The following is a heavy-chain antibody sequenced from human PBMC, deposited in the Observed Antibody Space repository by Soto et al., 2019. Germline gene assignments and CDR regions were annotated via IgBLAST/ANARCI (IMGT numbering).Heavy chain of an antibody. D-gene: IGHD6-19*01. J-gene: IGHJ5*02. V-gene: IGHV5-10-1*01. Sequence: EVQLVQSGAEVKKPGESLRISCKGSGYSFTSYWISWVRQMPGKGLEWMGRIDPSDSYTNYSPSFQGHVTISADKSISTACVQWSSLKASDTAMYYCARHAGGRYNWLDPWGQGALVTVSS. CDR2: IDPSDSYT. CDR3: ARHAGGRYNWLDP. CDR1: GYSFTSYW.